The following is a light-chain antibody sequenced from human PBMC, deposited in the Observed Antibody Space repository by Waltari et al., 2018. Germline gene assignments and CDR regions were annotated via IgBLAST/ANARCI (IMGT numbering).Light chain of an antibody. CDR2: PAS. CDR1: QDISSW. CDR3: QQTHSLPRT. Sequence: DIQLTQSPSSVSASVGDRITITCRATQDISSWLAWYQQKPGKAPKLLINPASNLQSGVPSRFSGSGSGTDFTLTISSRQPEDFATYYCQQTHSLPRTFGGGTKVEIK. J-gene: IGKJ4*01. V-gene: IGKV1-12*01.